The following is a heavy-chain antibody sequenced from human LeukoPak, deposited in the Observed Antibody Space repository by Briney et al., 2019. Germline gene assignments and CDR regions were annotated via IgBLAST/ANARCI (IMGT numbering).Heavy chain of an antibody. Sequence: GSSVKVSCKASGGTFSSYAISWVRQAPGQGLEWMGWINPSSGGTNYAQKFQGWVTMTRDTSISTAYMELSRLRSDDTAVYYCAREVGPLDYWGQGTLVTVSS. CDR1: GGTFSSYA. V-gene: IGHV1-2*04. CDR2: INPSSGGT. D-gene: IGHD1-26*01. J-gene: IGHJ4*02. CDR3: AREVGPLDY.